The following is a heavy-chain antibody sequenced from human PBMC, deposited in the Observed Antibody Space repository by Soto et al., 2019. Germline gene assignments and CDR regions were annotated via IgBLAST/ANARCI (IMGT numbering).Heavy chain of an antibody. CDR1: GGSISSSSYY. CDR3: AAVGWELRWGP. Sequence: SETLSLTCTVSGGSISSSSYYWGWIRQPPGKGLEWIGSIYYSGSTYYNPSLKSRVTISVDTSKNQFSLKLSSVTAADTAVYYCAAVGWELRWGPGGQGTLVTVSS. CDR2: IYYSGST. D-gene: IGHD1-26*01. V-gene: IGHV4-39*01. J-gene: IGHJ5*02.